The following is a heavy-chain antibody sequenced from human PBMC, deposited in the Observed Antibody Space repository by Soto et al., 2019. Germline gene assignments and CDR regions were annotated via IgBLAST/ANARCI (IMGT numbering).Heavy chain of an antibody. CDR3: ARTAGTYWQMMFDT. D-gene: IGHD1-26*01. CDR2: IDWDGDQ. V-gene: IGHV2-70*12. Sequence: SGPTLVNPTETLTLTCTCSGFSLTTTGMCLSWIRQTPGKALEWLALIDWDGDQYYNTSLKTRLTISRDTSKSQVVLTMTNMDPVDTATYFCARTAGTYWQMMFDTWGQGTTVTVSS. CDR1: GFSLTTTGMC. J-gene: IGHJ5*02.